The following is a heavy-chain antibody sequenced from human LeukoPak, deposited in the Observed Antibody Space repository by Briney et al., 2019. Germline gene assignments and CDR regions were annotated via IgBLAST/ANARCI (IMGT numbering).Heavy chain of an antibody. D-gene: IGHD5-18*01. CDR1: GGSITSDNW. Sequence: SETLSLTCAVSGGSITSDNWWTWVRQPPGKGLEWIGAIYHSGSTDYNPSLKSRVTISVDKSKNQFSLKLSSVTAADTAVYYCAREDTAMGKFDYWGQGTLVTVSS. J-gene: IGHJ4*02. CDR3: AREDTAMGKFDY. CDR2: IYHSGST. V-gene: IGHV4-4*02.